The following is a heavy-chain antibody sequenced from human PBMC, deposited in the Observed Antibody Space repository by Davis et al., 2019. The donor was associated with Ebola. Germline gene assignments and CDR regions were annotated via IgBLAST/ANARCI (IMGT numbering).Heavy chain of an antibody. J-gene: IGHJ6*04. Sequence: GESLKISCAASGFTISSYWMSWVRQAPGKGLEWVANIKEDGSEKHYVDSVKGRFTISRDNAKNSLYVQMNSLRAEDTAVYYCASSYGMDVWGKGTTVTVSS. CDR2: IKEDGSEK. CDR3: ASSYGMDV. V-gene: IGHV3-7*01. CDR1: GFTISSYW.